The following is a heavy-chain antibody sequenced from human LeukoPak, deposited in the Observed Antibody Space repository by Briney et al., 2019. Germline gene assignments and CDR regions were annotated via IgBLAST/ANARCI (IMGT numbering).Heavy chain of an antibody. J-gene: IGHJ4*02. D-gene: IGHD3-22*01. CDR3: EKRGVVIRVILVGFHKEAQYFDS. V-gene: IGHV3-23*01. Sequence: GGSLRLSCAVSGITLSNYGMSWVRQTPGKGLEWVAGISDSGGRTNYADSVKGRFTISRDNPKNTLYLQMNSLRAEDTAVYFCEKRGVVIRVILVGFHKEAQYFDSWGQGALVTVSS. CDR1: GITLSNYG. CDR2: ISDSGGRT.